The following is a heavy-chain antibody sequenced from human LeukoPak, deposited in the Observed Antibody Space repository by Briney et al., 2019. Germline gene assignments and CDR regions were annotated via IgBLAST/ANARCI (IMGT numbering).Heavy chain of an antibody. Sequence: SETLSLTCTVSGGSISSYYWSWIRQPPGKGLEWIGYIYYSESTNYNPSLKSRVTISVDTSKNQFSLKLSSVTAADTAVYYCARYSSGSNFDYWGQGTLVTVSS. CDR1: GGSISSYY. D-gene: IGHD6-19*01. J-gene: IGHJ4*02. CDR2: IYYSEST. CDR3: ARYSSGSNFDY. V-gene: IGHV4-59*08.